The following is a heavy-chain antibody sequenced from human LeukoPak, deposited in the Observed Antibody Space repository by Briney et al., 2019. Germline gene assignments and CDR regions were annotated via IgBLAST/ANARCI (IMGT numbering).Heavy chain of an antibody. CDR3: AKELIMRFDF. Sequence: GGSLRLSCAASGFTFSSYAMHWIRQAPGKGLEWVAVISYDGSNKYYADSVKGRFTISRDNSRNTLYLQMNSLRAEDTAVYYCAKELIMRFDFWGQGTLVTVSS. J-gene: IGHJ4*02. CDR2: ISYDGSNK. D-gene: IGHD3-16*01. V-gene: IGHV3-30*04. CDR1: GFTFSSYA.